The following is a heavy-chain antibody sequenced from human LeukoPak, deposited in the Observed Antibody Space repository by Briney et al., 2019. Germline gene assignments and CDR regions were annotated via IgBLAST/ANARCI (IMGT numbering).Heavy chain of an antibody. J-gene: IGHJ4*02. V-gene: IGHV3-15*01. CDR1: GFTFSSAW. D-gene: IGHD4-23*01. CDR3: ANIFGGNSHRSDY. CDR2: IKTKTDGGTT. Sequence: GGSLRLFCAASGFTFSSAWMSWVRQAPGQGLEWLGRIKTKTDGGTTDYAAPVKGRFTISRDDSKDTLYLQMNSLKSDDTAVYYCANIFGGNSHRSDYWGQGTLVTVSS.